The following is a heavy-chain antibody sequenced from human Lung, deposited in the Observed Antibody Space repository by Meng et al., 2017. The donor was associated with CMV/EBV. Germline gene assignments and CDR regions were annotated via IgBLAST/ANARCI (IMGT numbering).Heavy chain of an antibody. Sequence: GESLKISCAASGFTFSTYAMNWVRQAPGKGLEWVSSISGSTSSDTHYADSVGGRFTISRDNSKNTLFLHLSSLRVEDTAIYYCARALRGYAYPRDAFGVWGQGXMVPVSS. CDR1: GFTFSTYA. V-gene: IGHV3-23*01. J-gene: IGHJ3*01. D-gene: IGHD5-18*01. CDR2: ISGSTSSDT. CDR3: ARALRGYAYPRDAFGV.